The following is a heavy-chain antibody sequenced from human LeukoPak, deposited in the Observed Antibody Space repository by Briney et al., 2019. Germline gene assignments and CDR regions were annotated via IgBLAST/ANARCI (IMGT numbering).Heavy chain of an antibody. CDR1: GSTFSSYA. J-gene: IGHJ4*02. CDR2: ISGSSGNT. CDR3: AKIKWPHFDY. V-gene: IGHV3-23*01. Sequence: PGGSLRLSCAASGSTFSSYAMTWVRQAPGKGLEWVSGISGSSGNTYYADSVKGRFTISRDNSKNTLYLQMNSLRADDTAVYYCAKIKWPHFDYWGQGTLVTVSS. D-gene: IGHD5-12*01.